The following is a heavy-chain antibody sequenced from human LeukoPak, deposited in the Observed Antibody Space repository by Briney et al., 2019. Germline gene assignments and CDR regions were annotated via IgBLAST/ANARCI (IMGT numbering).Heavy chain of an antibody. CDR2: INPNSGGT. J-gene: IGHJ6*03. CDR1: GYTFTGYY. Sequence: GASVKVSCKASGYTFTGYYMHWVRQAPGQGLEWMGWINPNSGGTNYAQKFQGRVTMTRDTSISTAYMELSRLRSDDTAVYYCVRNWVDSYGYRYMDVWGKGTTVTVSS. V-gene: IGHV1-2*02. D-gene: IGHD5-18*01. CDR3: VRNWVDSYGYRYMDV.